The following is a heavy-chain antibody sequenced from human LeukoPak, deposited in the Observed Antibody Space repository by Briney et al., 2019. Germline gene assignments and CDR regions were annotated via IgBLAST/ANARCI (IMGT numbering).Heavy chain of an antibody. CDR1: GFTFSSYS. CDR3: ASLAYCSSTSCYGMDV. V-gene: IGHV3-21*01. CDR2: ISSSSSYI. J-gene: IGHJ6*02. D-gene: IGHD2-2*01. Sequence: PGGSLRLSCAASGFTFSSYSMNWVRQAPGKGLEWVSSISSSSSYIYCADSVKGRFTISRDNAKNSLYLQMNSLRAEDTAVYYCASLAYCSSTSCYGMDVWGQGTTVTVSS.